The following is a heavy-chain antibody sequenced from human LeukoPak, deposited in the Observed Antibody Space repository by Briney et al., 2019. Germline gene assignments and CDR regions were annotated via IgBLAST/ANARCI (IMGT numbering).Heavy chain of an antibody. Sequence: RGESLKISCKGSGYSFTSYWISWVRQTPGKGLEWMGRIDPSDSYTNYSPSFQGHVTISADKSISTAYLQWSSLKASDTAMYYCARHRSPLWFGELPDAFDIWGQGTMVTVSS. CDR1: GYSFTSYW. CDR2: IDPSDSYT. D-gene: IGHD3-10*01. V-gene: IGHV5-10-1*01. CDR3: ARHRSPLWFGELPDAFDI. J-gene: IGHJ3*02.